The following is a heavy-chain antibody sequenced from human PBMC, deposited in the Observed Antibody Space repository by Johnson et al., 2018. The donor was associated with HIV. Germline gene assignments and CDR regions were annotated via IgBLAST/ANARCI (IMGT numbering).Heavy chain of an antibody. CDR3: AIGLGVTQVMGAFDI. D-gene: IGHD1-26*01. Sequence: QVQLVESGGGLVQPGGSLRLSCAASGFTFSDYYMSWIRQAPGKGLEWVSYISSSGSTIYYADSVKGRFTISRDSAKNTLYLQMNSLRAEDMAVYYWAIGLGVTQVMGAFDILGQGTMVTVSS. V-gene: IGHV3-11*04. CDR2: ISSSGSTI. J-gene: IGHJ3*02. CDR1: GFTFSDYY.